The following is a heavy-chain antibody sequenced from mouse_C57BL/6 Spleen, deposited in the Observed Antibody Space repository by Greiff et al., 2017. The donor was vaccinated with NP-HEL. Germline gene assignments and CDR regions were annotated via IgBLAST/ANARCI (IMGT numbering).Heavy chain of an antibody. V-gene: IGHV1-53*01. CDR1: GYTFTSYW. D-gene: IGHD2-4*01. Sequence: VQLQQSGTELVKPGASVKLSCKASGYTFTSYWMHWVKQRPGQGLEWIGNINPSNGGTNYNEKLKSKATLTVDKSSSTAYMQLSSLTSEDSAVYYCARSDDYVEGFAYWGQGTLVTVSA. CDR2: INPSNGGT. J-gene: IGHJ3*01. CDR3: ARSDDYVEGFAY.